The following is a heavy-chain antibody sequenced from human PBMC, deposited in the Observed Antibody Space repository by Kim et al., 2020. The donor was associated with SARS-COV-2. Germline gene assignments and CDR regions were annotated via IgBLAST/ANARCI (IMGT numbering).Heavy chain of an antibody. CDR3: ARGFYCSSTSCYGPKNRYFDL. CDR1: GYTFTSYA. V-gene: IGHV7-4-1*02. Sequence: ASVKVSCKASGYTFTSYAMNWVRQAPGQGLEWMGWINTNTGNPTYAQGFTGRFVFSLDTSVSTAYLQISSLKAEDTAVYYCARGFYCSSTSCYGPKNRYFDLWGRGTLVTVSS. D-gene: IGHD2-2*01. CDR2: INTNTGNP. J-gene: IGHJ2*01.